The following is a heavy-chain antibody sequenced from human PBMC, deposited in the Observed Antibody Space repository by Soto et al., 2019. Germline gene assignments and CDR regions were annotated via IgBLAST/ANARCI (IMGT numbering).Heavy chain of an antibody. D-gene: IGHD3-16*02. Sequence: QVQLVQSGAEVKKPGSSVKVSCKASGGTFSSYAISWVRQAPGQGLEWMGGIIPIFGTANYAQKFQGRVTITADESTSTAYMELSSLRSEDTAVYYCARETGPYHDYVWGSYRSYYFDYWGQGTLVTVSS. CDR3: ARETGPYHDYVWGSYRSYYFDY. V-gene: IGHV1-69*01. CDR2: IIPIFGTA. J-gene: IGHJ4*02. CDR1: GGTFSSYA.